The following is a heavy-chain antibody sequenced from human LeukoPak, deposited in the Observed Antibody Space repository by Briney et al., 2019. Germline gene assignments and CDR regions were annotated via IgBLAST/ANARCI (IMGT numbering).Heavy chain of an antibody. CDR3: ARTITMIWFFDY. CDR1: GFTFSDYY. J-gene: IGHJ4*02. V-gene: IGHV3-11*04. CDR2: ISSSGSTI. Sequence: GGSLRPSCAASGFTFSDYYMSWIRQAPGKGLEWVSYISSSGSTIYYADSVKGRFTISRDNAKNSLYLQMNSLRAEDTAVYYCARTITMIWFFDYWGKGTLVTVSS. D-gene: IGHD3-22*01.